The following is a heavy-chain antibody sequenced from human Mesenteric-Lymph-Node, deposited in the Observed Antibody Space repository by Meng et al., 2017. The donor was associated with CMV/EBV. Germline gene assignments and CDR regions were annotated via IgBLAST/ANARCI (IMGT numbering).Heavy chain of an antibody. Sequence: FSGYYWSWIRQPPEKAPEWIGEINHSGSTNYNPSLKSRVTISVDTSKNQFSLKLSSVTAADTAVYYCARLDDGYCDSVSCYIAAFDNWGQGTVVTVSS. CDR2: INHSGST. CDR3: ARLDDGYCDSVSCYIAAFDN. CDR1: FSGYY. J-gene: IGHJ4*02. D-gene: IGHD2-2*02. V-gene: IGHV4-34*01.